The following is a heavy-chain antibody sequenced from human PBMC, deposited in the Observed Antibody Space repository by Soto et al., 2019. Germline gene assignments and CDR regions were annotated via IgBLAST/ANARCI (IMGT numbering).Heavy chain of an antibody. V-gene: IGHV1-69*04. CDR2: IIPILGIA. D-gene: IGHD6-6*01. CDR1: GGTFSSYT. J-gene: IGHJ3*02. Sequence: SVKVSCKASGGTFSSYTISWVRQAPGQGLEWMGRIIPILGIANYAQKFQGRVTITADKSTSTAYKELSSLRSEDTAVYYCARDGILSSSSPAFDIWGQGTMVTVSS. CDR3: ARDGILSSSSPAFDI.